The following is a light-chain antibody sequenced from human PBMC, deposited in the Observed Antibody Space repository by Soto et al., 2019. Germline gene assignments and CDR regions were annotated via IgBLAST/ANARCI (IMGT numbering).Light chain of an antibody. CDR3: LQYNNRLPPVT. CDR2: AAS. V-gene: IGKV3-15*01. CDR1: QSVSTS. J-gene: IGKJ4*01. Sequence: DIVLTQSPATLSVSPGERATLSCRASQSVSTSLAWYQHKLGQAPRLLIYAASTRVTGIPARLSGSGFGTDFTLSINYLKTEDFGIYYCLQYNNRLPPVTFGGGTKVEI.